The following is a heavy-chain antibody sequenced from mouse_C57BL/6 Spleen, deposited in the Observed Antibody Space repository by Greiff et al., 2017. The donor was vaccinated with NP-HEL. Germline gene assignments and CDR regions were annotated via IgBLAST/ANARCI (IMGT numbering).Heavy chain of an antibody. CDR1: GFNIKDDY. J-gene: IGHJ3*01. CDR3: TTRFAY. Sequence: EVKLQESGAELVRPGASVKLSCTASGFNIKDDYMHWVKPRPEQGLEWIGWIDPENGDTEYASKFQGKATITADTSSNTAYLQLSSLTSEDTAVYYCTTRFAYWGQGTLVTVSA. V-gene: IGHV14-4*01. CDR2: IDPENGDT.